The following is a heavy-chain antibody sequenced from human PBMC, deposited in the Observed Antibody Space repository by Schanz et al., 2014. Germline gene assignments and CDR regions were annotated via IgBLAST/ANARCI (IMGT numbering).Heavy chain of an antibody. J-gene: IGHJ3*02. V-gene: IGHV3-64*04. CDR1: GFAFSSFA. D-gene: IGHD3-10*01. Sequence: VQLMESGGGLVKPGGSLRLSCVASGFAFSSFAMTWVRQAPGKGLEYVSAISHDGYSTYYADSVKGRFTISRDNSKNTLYLQMNSLRAEDTAVYYCAKGRFGELSAFDIWGQGTMXTVSS. CDR2: ISHDGYST. CDR3: AKGRFGELSAFDI.